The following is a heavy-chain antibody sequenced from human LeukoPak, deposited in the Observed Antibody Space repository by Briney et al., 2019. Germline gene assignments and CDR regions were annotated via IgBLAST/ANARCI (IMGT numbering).Heavy chain of an antibody. CDR1: GYTFTSYD. CDR2: MNPNSGNT. J-gene: IGHJ6*02. CDR3: ARTIVATMNYYYYYGMDV. Sequence: ASVKVSCKASGYTFTSYDINWVRQATGQGLEWMGWMNPNSGNTGYAQKFQGRVTMTRNTSISTAYMELSSLRSEDTAVYYCARTIVATMNYYYYYGMDVWGQGTTVTVSS. V-gene: IGHV1-8*01. D-gene: IGHD5-12*01.